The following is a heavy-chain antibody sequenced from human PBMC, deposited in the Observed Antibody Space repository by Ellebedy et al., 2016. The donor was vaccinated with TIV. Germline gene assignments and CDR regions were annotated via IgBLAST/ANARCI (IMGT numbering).Heavy chain of an antibody. J-gene: IGHJ4*02. Sequence: GESLKISCAVSGFTFSNHAMSWVRQAPGKGLEWVSGLSGSGAKTYYTDSVKGRATISRDNSKNMLYLQLNGLRTQDTAVYYCAKGELRFLDWSTTTYWGQGILVTLSS. D-gene: IGHD3-3*01. V-gene: IGHV3-23*01. CDR2: LSGSGAKT. CDR1: GFTFSNHA. CDR3: AKGELRFLDWSTTTY.